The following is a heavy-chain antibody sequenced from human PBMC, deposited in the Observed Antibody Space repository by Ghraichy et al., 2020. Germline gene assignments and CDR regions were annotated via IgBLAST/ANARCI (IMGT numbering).Heavy chain of an antibody. CDR2: IKQDGSEK. D-gene: IGHD1-26*01. CDR1: GFSLSTYW. J-gene: IGHJ4*02. CDR3: ATAPGWEQLY. V-gene: IGHV3-7*03. Sequence: GGSLRLSCGEYGFSLSTYWSWVRQAPGKGLEWVDNIKQDGSEKYYVDSVKGRFTISRDNAKNSLYLQMNSLRAEDTAVYYCATAPGWEQLYWGQGTLVTVSS.